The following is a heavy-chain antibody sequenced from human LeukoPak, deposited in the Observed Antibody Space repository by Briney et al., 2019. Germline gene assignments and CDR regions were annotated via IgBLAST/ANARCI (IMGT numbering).Heavy chain of an antibody. CDR3: VRGRTHCSSTSCYKNQYYYYYMDV. D-gene: IGHD2-2*02. Sequence: SETLSLTCAVYGRSFSGYYWSWIRQPPGKGLEWIGEINHSGSTNYNPSLKSRVTISVDTSKNQFSLKLSSVTAADTAVYYCVRGRTHCSSTSCYKNQYYYYYMDVWGKGTTVTVSS. CDR1: GRSFSGYY. CDR2: INHSGST. J-gene: IGHJ6*03. V-gene: IGHV4-34*01.